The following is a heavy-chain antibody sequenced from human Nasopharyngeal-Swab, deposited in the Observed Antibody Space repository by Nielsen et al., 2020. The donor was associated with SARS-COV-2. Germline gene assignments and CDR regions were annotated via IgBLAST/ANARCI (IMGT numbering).Heavy chain of an antibody. Sequence: GGALRLYCAASGLTFSSYSMNWVRKAPGKGLEWVSYISSSSSTIYYADSVKGRFTISRDNAKNSLYLQMSSLRDEDTAVYYCARFYYDNSGPRGFDYWGQGTLVTVSS. CDR3: ARFYYDNSGPRGFDY. V-gene: IGHV3-48*02. CDR2: ISSSSSTI. D-gene: IGHD3-22*01. CDR1: GLTFSSYS. J-gene: IGHJ4*02.